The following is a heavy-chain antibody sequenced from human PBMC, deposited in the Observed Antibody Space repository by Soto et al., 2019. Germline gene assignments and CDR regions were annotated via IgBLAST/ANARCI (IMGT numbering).Heavy chain of an antibody. D-gene: IGHD5-18*01. CDR2: IYYTGST. CDR1: RGSISSGDHY. V-gene: IGHV4-30-4*01. Sequence: PSETLALSCNVSRGSISSGDHYWTSIPQSPGKGLEWIGYIYYTGSTFYSPSLKSLVTISLDTSENHFSLDMNSVTAADTAVYFCARVSAHNTGYYSVYFMDVWGQGTTVTVSS. J-gene: IGHJ6*02. CDR3: ARVSAHNTGYYSVYFMDV.